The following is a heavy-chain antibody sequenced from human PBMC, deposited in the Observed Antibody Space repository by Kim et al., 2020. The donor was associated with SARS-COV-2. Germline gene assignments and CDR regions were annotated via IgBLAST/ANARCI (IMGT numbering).Heavy chain of an antibody. J-gene: IGHJ4*02. V-gene: IGHV4-34*01. D-gene: IGHD3-9*01. CDR3: ARVPRRYFDWLPFDY. Sequence: PSLKSRVTISVDTSKNQFSLKLSSVTAADTAVYYCARVPRRYFDWLPFDYWGQGTLVTVSS.